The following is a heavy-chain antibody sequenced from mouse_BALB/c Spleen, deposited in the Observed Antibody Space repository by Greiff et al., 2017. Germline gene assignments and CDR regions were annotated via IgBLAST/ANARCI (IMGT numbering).Heavy chain of an antibody. Sequence: VQLKQSGPELVKPGASVKVSCKASGYSFTDYNMYWVKQSHGKSLEWIGYIDPYNGGTSYNQKFKGKATLTVDKSSSTAYMELSSLTSEDSAVYYCARAEYYRYDGFAYWGQGTLVTVSA. D-gene: IGHD2-14*01. CDR3: ARAEYYRYDGFAY. V-gene: IGHV1S135*01. CDR1: GYSFTDYN. J-gene: IGHJ3*01. CDR2: IDPYNGGT.